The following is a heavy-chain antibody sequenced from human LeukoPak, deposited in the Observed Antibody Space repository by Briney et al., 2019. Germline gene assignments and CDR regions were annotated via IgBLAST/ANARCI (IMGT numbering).Heavy chain of an antibody. CDR3: ARAPGYLCSITTCYESLSFDY. D-gene: IGHD2-2*01. J-gene: IGHJ4*02. V-gene: IGHV4-39*07. CDR1: GGSISSSSYY. CDR2: IYHSGST. Sequence: SETLSLTCTVSGGSISSSSYYWGWIRQPPGKGLEWIGSIYHSGSTYYNPSLKSRVTISVDTSKNQFSLKLSSVTAADTAVYYCARAPGYLCSITTCYESLSFDYWGQGTLVTVSS.